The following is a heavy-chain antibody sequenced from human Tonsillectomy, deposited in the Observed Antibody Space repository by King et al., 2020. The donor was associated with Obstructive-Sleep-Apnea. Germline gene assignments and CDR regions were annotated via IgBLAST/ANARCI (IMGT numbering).Heavy chain of an antibody. J-gene: IGHJ6*02. Sequence: VQLVESGGGVVQPGRSLRLSCAASGFTFSNFGMHWVRQAPGKGLEWVAFVRYDGNNKYYADSVKGRLTISRDNSKNPLYLQMNSLRAEDTAVYYCAKEPVDTAMVRTFYYGLDVWGQGTTVTVSS. V-gene: IGHV3-30*02. D-gene: IGHD5-18*01. CDR2: VRYDGNNK. CDR3: AKEPVDTAMVRTFYYGLDV. CDR1: GFTFSNFG.